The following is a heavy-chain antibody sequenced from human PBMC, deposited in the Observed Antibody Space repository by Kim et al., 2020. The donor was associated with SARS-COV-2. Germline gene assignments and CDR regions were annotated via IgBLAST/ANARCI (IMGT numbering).Heavy chain of an antibody. CDR3: ARDRGTGGWNNLYYYYGMDV. J-gene: IGHJ6*02. Sequence: SETLSLTCAVSGGSISSSNWWSWVRQPPGKGLEWIGEIYHSGSTNYNPSLKSRVTISVDKSKNQFSLKLSSVTAADTAVYYCARDRGTGGWNNLYYYYGMDVWGQGTTVTVSS. CDR1: GGSISSSNW. CDR2: IYHSGST. D-gene: IGHD1-1*01. V-gene: IGHV4-4*02.